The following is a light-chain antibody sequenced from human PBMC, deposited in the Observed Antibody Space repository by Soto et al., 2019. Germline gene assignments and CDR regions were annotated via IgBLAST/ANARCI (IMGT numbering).Light chain of an antibody. Sequence: SYELTQPPSVSVAPGKTARITCGGNNIGSKSVHWYQQKPGQAPVLVIYYDSDRPSGIPERFSGSNSGNTATLTISRVEAGDEAEYCCQVWDSSSDHQVFGTGTKVTVL. CDR2: YDS. CDR3: QVWDSSSDHQV. V-gene: IGLV3-21*04. J-gene: IGLJ1*01. CDR1: NIGSKS.